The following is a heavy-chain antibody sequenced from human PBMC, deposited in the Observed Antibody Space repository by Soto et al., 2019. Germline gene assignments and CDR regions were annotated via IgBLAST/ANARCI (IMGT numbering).Heavy chain of an antibody. Sequence: QITLKESGPTLVKPTQTLTLTCTFSGFSLYTSGVGVGWLRQPPGKALEWLALIYWDDDKRYSPSLKSRLSITKDTPKNQVVLTMTNVDPVDTATYYCAHRLEYSSSWNSGWFDPWGQGTLVTVSS. V-gene: IGHV2-5*02. CDR3: AHRLEYSSSWNSGWFDP. D-gene: IGHD6-13*01. CDR2: IYWDDDK. J-gene: IGHJ5*02. CDR1: GFSLYTSGVG.